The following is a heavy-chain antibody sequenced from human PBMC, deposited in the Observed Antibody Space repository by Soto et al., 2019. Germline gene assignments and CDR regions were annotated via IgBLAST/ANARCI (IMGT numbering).Heavy chain of an antibody. CDR2: INHGGST. Sequence: SETLSLTCAVYGGSFSGYYWSWIRQPPGKGLEWIGEINHGGSTNYNPSLKSRVTISVDTSKNQFSLKLSSVTAADTAVYYCARERRVGSSSTNWFDPWGQGTLVTVSS. J-gene: IGHJ5*02. V-gene: IGHV4-34*01. CDR1: GGSFSGYY. CDR3: ARERRVGSSSTNWFDP. D-gene: IGHD6-6*01.